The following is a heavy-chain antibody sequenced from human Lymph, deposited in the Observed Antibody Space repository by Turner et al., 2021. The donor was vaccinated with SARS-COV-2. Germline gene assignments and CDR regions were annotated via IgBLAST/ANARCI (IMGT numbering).Heavy chain of an antibody. CDR2: MNPNSGNT. D-gene: IGHD1-26*01. J-gene: IGHJ6*02. CDR3: ARGRYSGGGMDV. Sequence: QVQLVQSGAEVKKPGASVTVSCKASGYTFTSYDINWVRQATGQGLEWMGWMNPNSGNTGYAQKFQGRVTMTRNISISTDYMELSTLRSEDTAVYYCARGRYSGGGMDVWGQGTTVTVSS. V-gene: IGHV1-8*01. CDR1: GYTFTSYD.